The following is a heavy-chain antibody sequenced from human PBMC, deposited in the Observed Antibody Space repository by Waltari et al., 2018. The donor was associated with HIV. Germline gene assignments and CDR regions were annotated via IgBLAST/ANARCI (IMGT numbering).Heavy chain of an antibody. CDR2: ISSSSSYI. CDR3: ARDHGFGYSSGF. CDR1: GFTFSSYS. D-gene: IGHD6-19*01. Sequence: EVQLVESGGGLVKPGGSLRLSCAVSGFTFSSYSMYWVRQAPGKGLEGVSSISSSSSYIYYADSVKGRFTISRDNAKNSLYLQMNSLRAEDTAVYYCARDHGFGYSSGFWGQGTLVTVSS. J-gene: IGHJ4*02. V-gene: IGHV3-21*01.